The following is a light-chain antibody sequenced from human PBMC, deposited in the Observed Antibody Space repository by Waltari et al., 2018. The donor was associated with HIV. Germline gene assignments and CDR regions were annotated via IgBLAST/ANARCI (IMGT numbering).Light chain of an antibody. Sequence: QSVLTQPPSASGTPGQRITISCSGSNSNIGSNFVYWYQQFPGTPPRTLIYRDYEPPSWVPDRFSCSKSGTSASLAISGLRSEDEADYYCAAWDDSLGGSLVFAGGTKLTVL. J-gene: IGLJ3*02. CDR2: RDY. V-gene: IGLV1-47*01. CDR1: NSNIGSNF. CDR3: AAWDDSLGGSLV.